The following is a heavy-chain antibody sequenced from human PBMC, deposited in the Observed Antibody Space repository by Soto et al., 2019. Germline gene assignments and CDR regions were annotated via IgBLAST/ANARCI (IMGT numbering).Heavy chain of an antibody. J-gene: IGHJ3*01. V-gene: IGHV3-23*04. CDR2: ILETFAT. Sequence: EVQLVESGGGLVQPGGSLRLSCAASGFTFSNYAMAWLRQTPDKGLEWVSLILETFATTYTNSVRGRFTISRDNSRNTLYLQMSSLRAEDTALYFCARDPAGASFDLWGRGTLVTVSS. CDR1: GFTFSNYA. CDR3: ARDPAGASFDL. D-gene: IGHD3-16*01.